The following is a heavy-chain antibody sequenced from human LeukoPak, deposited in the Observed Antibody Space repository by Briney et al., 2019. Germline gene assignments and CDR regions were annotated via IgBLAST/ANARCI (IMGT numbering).Heavy chain of an antibody. D-gene: IGHD3-22*01. V-gene: IGHV3-23*01. CDR2: ISGSGGST. CDR3: SRITMIVVVIKGLDY. CDR1: GFTFSSYA. Sequence: GGSLRLSCAASGFTFSSYAMSWVRQAPGKGLEWVSAISGSGGSTYYADSVKGRFTISRDNSKNTLYLQMNSLRAEDTAVYYCSRITMIVVVIKGLDYWGQGTLDTVSS. J-gene: IGHJ4*02.